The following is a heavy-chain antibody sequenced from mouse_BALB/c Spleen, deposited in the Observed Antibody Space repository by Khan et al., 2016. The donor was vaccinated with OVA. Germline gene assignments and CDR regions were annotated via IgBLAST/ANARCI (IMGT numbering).Heavy chain of an antibody. CDR3: ARLAYYYNSEGFAY. CDR2: ISSGGSYT. CDR1: GFTFSTYG. J-gene: IGHJ3*01. V-gene: IGHV5-6*01. D-gene: IGHD1-1*01. Sequence: EVKLVESGGDLVKPGGSLKLSCAASGFTFSTYGMSWVRQTPDKRLEWVATISSGGSYTYYPDSVKGRFTISRDNVKNTLYLQMSSLKSEDTAMYYCARLAYYYNSEGFAYWGQGTLVTVSA.